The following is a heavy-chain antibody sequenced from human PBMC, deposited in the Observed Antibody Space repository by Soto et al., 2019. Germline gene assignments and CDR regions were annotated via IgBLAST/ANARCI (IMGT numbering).Heavy chain of an antibody. CDR2: IYYSGST. CDR3: ARVPAAMYWFDP. V-gene: IGHV4-31*03. D-gene: IGHD2-2*01. Sequence: SETLSLTCTVSGGSISSGGYYWSWIRQHPGKGLEWIGYIYYSGSTYYNPSLKSRVTISVDTPKNQFSLKLSSVTAADTAVYYCARVPAAMYWFDPWGQGTLVTVSS. CDR1: GGSISSGGYY. J-gene: IGHJ5*02.